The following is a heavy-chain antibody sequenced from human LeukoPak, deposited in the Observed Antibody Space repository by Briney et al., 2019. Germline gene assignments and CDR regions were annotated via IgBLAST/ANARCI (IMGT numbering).Heavy chain of an antibody. CDR2: IRSKANSYAT. D-gene: IGHD2-2*01. Sequence: PGGSLRLSCAASGFTFSGSAMHWVRQASGKGLEWVGRIRSKANSYATAYAASVKGRFTISRDDSKNTAYLQMNSLKTEDTAVYYCARGQLLWFYYYYYMDVWGKGTTVTISS. V-gene: IGHV3-73*01. CDR1: GFTFSGSA. CDR3: ARGQLLWFYYYYYMDV. J-gene: IGHJ6*03.